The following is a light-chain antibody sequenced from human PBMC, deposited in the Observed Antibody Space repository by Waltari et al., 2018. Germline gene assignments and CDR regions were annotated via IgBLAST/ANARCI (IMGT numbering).Light chain of an antibody. J-gene: IGLJ2*01. V-gene: IGLV1-51*01. CDR1: SSNVGDNF. CDR3: ATWDSSLSKV. Sequence: QSVLTQPPSVSAAPGQKVTISCSGTSSNVGDNFVSWHQHLPGTAPKLLIYDKTKRPSGIPERFSCSKSGTSATLGITGLQTGDEAEYYCATWDSSLSKVFGGGTKLTVL. CDR2: DKT.